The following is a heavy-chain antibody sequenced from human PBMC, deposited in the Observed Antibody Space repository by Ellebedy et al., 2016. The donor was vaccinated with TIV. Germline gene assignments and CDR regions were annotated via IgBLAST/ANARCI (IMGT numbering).Heavy chain of an antibody. J-gene: IGHJ4*02. Sequence: GESLKISCKISGYNFSNNWISWVRQKPGKGLEWMGRIHPSDSYTDYRPSFQGHVTISVDSSITTAFLQWSSLQASDTAMYYCARRGDSDFDSWGQGTLVTVSP. CDR2: IHPSDSYT. V-gene: IGHV5-10-1*01. CDR1: GYNFSNNW. CDR3: ARRGDSDFDS. D-gene: IGHD4-17*01.